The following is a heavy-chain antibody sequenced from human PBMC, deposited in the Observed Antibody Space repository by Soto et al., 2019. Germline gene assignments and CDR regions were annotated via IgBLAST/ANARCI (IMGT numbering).Heavy chain of an antibody. CDR1: GGSISSYY. V-gene: IGHV4-59*01. CDR3: ARDLWGYCGTDCYPLDV. J-gene: IGHJ6*02. Sequence: PSDSLSLTCTFAGGSISSYYWSWIRQPPGKGLEWIGYIYYSGSTNYNPSLKSRVTISVDTSKNQFSLKLSSVTAADTAVYYCARDLWGYCGTDCYPLDVWGQGTTVT. CDR2: IYYSGST. D-gene: IGHD2-21*02.